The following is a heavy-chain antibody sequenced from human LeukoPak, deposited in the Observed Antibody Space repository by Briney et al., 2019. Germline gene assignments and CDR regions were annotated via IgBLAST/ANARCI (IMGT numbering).Heavy chain of an antibody. CDR3: ARVYDNSALGH. D-gene: IGHD3-22*01. CDR2: IKQNGSET. Sequence: PGGSLRLSCAASGFTFSRYCMTWVRLAPGKGLEWVANIKQNGSETYYVDSVKGRFTISRDNAKRSMYLQMNSLRAEDTAAYYCARVYDNSALGHWGQGTLVTVSS. J-gene: IGHJ5*02. V-gene: IGHV3-7*01. CDR1: GFTFSRYC.